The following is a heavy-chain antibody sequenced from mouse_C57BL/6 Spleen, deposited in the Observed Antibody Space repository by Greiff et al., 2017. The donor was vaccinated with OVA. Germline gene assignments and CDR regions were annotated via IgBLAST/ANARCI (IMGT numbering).Heavy chain of an antibody. V-gene: IGHV1-55*01. D-gene: IGHD1-1*01. Sequence: QVQLQQSGAELVKPGASVKMSCKASGYTFTSYWINWVKQRPGQGLEWIGDIYPGSGSTNYNEKFKSKATLTVDTSSSTAYMQLSSLTSEDSAVYYCARWVVHSYWYFDVWGTGTTVTVSS. CDR1: GYTFTSYW. CDR3: ARWVVHSYWYFDV. J-gene: IGHJ1*03. CDR2: IYPGSGST.